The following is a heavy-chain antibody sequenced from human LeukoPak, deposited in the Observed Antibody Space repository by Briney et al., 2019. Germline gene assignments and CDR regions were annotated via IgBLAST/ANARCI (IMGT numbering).Heavy chain of an antibody. CDR1: GGSISSYY. J-gene: IGHJ3*02. Sequence: PETLSLTSTVSGGSISSYYWSWIRQPPGKGLEWIGYMYYSGSTNYNPSLKTRATISVDTSKNQFSRKLSSVPAADTAVYYCARASLSTYYDSSGYYGGEAFDIWGQGTMVTVSS. D-gene: IGHD3-22*01. CDR2: MYYSGST. CDR3: ARASLSTYYDSSGYYGGEAFDI. V-gene: IGHV4-59*01.